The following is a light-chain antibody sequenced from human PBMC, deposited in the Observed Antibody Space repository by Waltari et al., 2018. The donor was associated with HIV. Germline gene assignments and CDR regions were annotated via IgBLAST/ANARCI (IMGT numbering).Light chain of an antibody. J-gene: IGLJ1*01. CDR3: QVWDSSSDHPYV. Sequence: SFVLTQPPSISVAPGQTARITCGRDNIGSKSVHWYQQKPGQAPVLVVYDDRDRPSRIPERFSGSNSGNTATLTISRVEAGDEADYFCQVWDSSSDHPYVFGSGTKVTVL. V-gene: IGLV3-21*02. CDR1: NIGSKS. CDR2: DDR.